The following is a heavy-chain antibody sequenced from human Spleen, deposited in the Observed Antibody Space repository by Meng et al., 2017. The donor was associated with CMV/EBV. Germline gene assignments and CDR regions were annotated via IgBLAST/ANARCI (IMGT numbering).Heavy chain of an antibody. D-gene: IGHD4-11*01. V-gene: IGHV3-11*01. CDR2: ISTSGLTT. CDR3: ARDQGTSTVTTSFDL. CDR1: DFTLSDYY. Sequence: SDFTLSDYYMSWIRQAPGKGLEWVSYISTSGLTTYYADSVKGRFTISRDNAKNSLSLQMNSLRAEDAAIYYCARDQGTSTVTTSFDLWGQGTLVTVSS. J-gene: IGHJ4*02.